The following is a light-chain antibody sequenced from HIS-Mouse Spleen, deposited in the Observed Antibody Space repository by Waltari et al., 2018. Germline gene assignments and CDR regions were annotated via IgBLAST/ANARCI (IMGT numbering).Light chain of an antibody. CDR2: EGS. CDR3: CSYAGSRV. J-gene: IGLJ3*02. CDR1: SSDVGSYNL. Sequence: QSALTQPASVSGSPGQSITISCTGTSSDVGSYNLVSWYQHHPGKAPNLMIYEGSKRPSGVSIRFSGSKSGNTASLTISGLQAEDEADYYCCSYAGSRVFGGGTKLTVL. V-gene: IGLV2-23*01.